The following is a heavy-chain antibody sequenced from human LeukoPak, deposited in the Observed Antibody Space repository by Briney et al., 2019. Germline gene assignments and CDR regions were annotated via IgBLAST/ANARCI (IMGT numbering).Heavy chain of an antibody. J-gene: IGHJ4*02. CDR1: RFTFNTYG. CDR2: VWSDGSNR. CDR3: AKSNTESQTTVGN. D-gene: IGHD1-14*01. Sequence: PGGSLRLSCAASRFTFNTYGMHWVRQAPGKGLEWIAVVWSDGSNRLYADSVEGRFTISRGNSKNTLYLQMNSLRAEDTAVYYCAKSNTESQTTVGNWGQGTLVSVSS. V-gene: IGHV3-33*06.